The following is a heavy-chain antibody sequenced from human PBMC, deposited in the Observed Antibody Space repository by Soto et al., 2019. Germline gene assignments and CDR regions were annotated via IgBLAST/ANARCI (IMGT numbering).Heavy chain of an antibody. V-gene: IGHV3-74*01. Sequence: EVQLVESGGGLVQPGGSLRLSCAASGFTFSTYWLHWVRQTPGKGLVCVSRINSDGSSTNYADSVKGRFTISRDNAKNTLYLQMNSLRAEDTAVYYCARVDGDYTMDVWGQGTTVTVSS. D-gene: IGHD4-17*01. J-gene: IGHJ6*02. CDR1: GFTFSTYW. CDR2: INSDGSST. CDR3: ARVDGDYTMDV.